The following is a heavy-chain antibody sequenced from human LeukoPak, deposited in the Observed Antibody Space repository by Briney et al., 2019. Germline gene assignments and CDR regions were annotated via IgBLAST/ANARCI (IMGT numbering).Heavy chain of an antibody. Sequence: SETLSLTCTVSGYSISSGYYWGWIRQPPGKGLEWIGSIYHSGSTYYNPSLKSRVTISVDTSKNQFSLKLSSVTAADTAVYYCARDGSGGSHPWGQGTLVTVSS. CDR3: ARDGSGGSHP. D-gene: IGHD2-15*01. CDR2: IYHSGST. CDR1: GYSISSGYY. J-gene: IGHJ4*02. V-gene: IGHV4-38-2*02.